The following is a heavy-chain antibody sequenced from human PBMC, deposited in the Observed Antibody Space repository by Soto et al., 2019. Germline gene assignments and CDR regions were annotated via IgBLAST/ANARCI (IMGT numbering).Heavy chain of an antibody. V-gene: IGHV3-48*03. CDR2: ITSSGDRA. J-gene: IGHJ4*02. CDR3: ARDIFDN. CDR1: GFTFSYYE. Sequence: EVQLVESGGGLVQPGGSLRLSCAASGFTFSYYEMNWVRQAPGKGLEWISYITSSGDRAKYADSVKGRFTISRDNAKNSLYLPMTSLSAEDTGLSYCARDIFDNWGQGILVTVSS.